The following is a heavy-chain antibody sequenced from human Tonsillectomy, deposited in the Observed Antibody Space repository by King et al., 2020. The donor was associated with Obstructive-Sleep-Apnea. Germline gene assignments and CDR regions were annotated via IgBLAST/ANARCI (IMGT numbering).Heavy chain of an antibody. D-gene: IGHD2-21*01. CDR1: GDSISPYY. CDR3: ARVRTRNYSNGVEV. V-gene: IGHV4-59*01. CDR2: IFYIGAT. Sequence: QLQESGPGLVKPSETLSLTCTVSGDSISPYYWSWIRQTPGKGLEWIGYIFYIGATVYNPSLKSRLSMSVDTSKNQFSLKLTSVTAADTALYYCARVRTRNYSNGVEVWGTGTTVTVSS. J-gene: IGHJ6*04.